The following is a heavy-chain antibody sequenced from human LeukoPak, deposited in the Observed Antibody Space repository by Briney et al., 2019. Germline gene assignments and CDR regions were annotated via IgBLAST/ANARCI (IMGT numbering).Heavy chain of an antibody. CDR2: ITCSGDYT. CDR3: AKDGLYYDGSAHVYYFDY. J-gene: IGHJ4*02. V-gene: IGHV3-23*01. Sequence: PGGSLRLSCAASGFTFSGYAMTWVRQAPGKGLEWVSSITCSGDYTYYIDSVKGRFTISRDNSKNILYLQMNSLRGEDTALYYCAKDGLYYDGSAHVYYFDYWGQGTLVAVSS. CDR1: GFTFSGYA. D-gene: IGHD3-22*01.